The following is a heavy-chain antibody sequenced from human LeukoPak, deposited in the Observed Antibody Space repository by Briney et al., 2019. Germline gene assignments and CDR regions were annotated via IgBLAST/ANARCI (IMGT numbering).Heavy chain of an antibody. CDR1: GGTFSSYA. V-gene: IGHV1-69*13. Sequence: ASVKVSCKASGGTFSSYAISWVRQAPGQGLEWMGGIIPIFGTANYAQKFQGRVTITADESTSTAYMELSSLRSEDTAVYYCARVVVVITKGDWFDPWGQGTLVTVSS. J-gene: IGHJ5*02. CDR2: IIPIFGTA. CDR3: ARVVVVITKGDWFDP. D-gene: IGHD3-22*01.